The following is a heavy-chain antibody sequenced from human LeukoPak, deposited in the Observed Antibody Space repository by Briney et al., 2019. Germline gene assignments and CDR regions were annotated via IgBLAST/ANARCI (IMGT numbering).Heavy chain of an antibody. CDR1: GFTFSSYG. CDR2: IRYDGSNK. CDR3: AKTMSPYYYDSSGF. Sequence: AGGSLRLSCAASGFTFSSYGMHWVRQAPGKGLEWVAFIRYDGSNKYYADSVKGRFTISRDNSKNMLYLQMNSLRTEDTAVYYCAKTMSPYYYDSSGFWGQGTLVTVSS. D-gene: IGHD3-22*01. V-gene: IGHV3-30*02. J-gene: IGHJ4*02.